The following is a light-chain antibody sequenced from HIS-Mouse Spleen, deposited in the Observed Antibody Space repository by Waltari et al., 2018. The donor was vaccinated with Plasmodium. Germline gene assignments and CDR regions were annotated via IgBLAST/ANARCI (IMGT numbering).Light chain of an antibody. J-gene: IGLJ2*01. Sequence: SSELTQDPAVSVALGQTVRITCQGDSLRSYYASWYQQKPGQAPVLVIYGKNNRPSGIPDRFSGSSSGNTASLTITVAQAEDEADYYCNSRDSSGNHLGVVFGGGTKLTVL. CDR2: GKN. CDR1: SLRSYY. V-gene: IGLV3-19*01. CDR3: NSRDSSGNHLGVV.